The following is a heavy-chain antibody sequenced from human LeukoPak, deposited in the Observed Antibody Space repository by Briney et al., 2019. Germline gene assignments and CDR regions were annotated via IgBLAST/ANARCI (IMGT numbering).Heavy chain of an antibody. J-gene: IGHJ5*02. CDR1: GGTFSNYA. CDR3: ARDLARVGVTGPYNWFDP. D-gene: IGHD2-21*02. Sequence: SVKVSCKASGGTFSNYAINWVRQAPGQGLEWMGGIIPIFGTTNYAQKFQGRVTITADESTSAAYMELSSLTSEDTAVYYCARDLARVGVTGPYNWFDPWGRGTLVTVSS. CDR2: IIPIFGTT. V-gene: IGHV1-69*01.